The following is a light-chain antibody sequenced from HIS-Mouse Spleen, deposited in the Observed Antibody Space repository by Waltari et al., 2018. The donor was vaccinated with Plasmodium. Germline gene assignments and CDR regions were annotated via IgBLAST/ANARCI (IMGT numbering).Light chain of an antibody. V-gene: IGKV4-1*01. CDR3: QQYYSTPYT. Sequence: DLLMSQFPYSLSVSLCHSATFTCMSTQRVLYCSNNKNYLAWYQQKPGQPPKLLIYWASTREAGVPDRFRGSGSGTDFTLTISSLQAEDVAVYYCQQYYSTPYTFGQGTKLEIK. J-gene: IGKJ2*01. CDR2: WAS. CDR1: QRVLYCSNNKNY.